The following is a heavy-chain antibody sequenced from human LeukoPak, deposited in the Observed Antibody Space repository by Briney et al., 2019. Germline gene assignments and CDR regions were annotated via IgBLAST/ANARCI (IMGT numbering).Heavy chain of an antibody. V-gene: IGHV3-48*03. CDR3: ANDGRGSYTFDY. CDR2: ISSSGSTI. CDR1: GFTFSSYE. D-gene: IGHD1-26*01. J-gene: IGHJ4*02. Sequence: PGGSLRLSCAASGFTFSSYEMNWVRQAPGKGLEWVSYISSSGSTIYYADSVKGRFTISRDNSKNTLYLQIHSLRAEDTAVYYCANDGRGSYTFDYWGQGTLVTVSS.